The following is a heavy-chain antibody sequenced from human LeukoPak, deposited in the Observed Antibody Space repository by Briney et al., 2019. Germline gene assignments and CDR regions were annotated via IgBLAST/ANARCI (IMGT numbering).Heavy chain of an antibody. CDR2: ISGSGGST. Sequence: PGGSLRLSCAASGFTFSSYAMSWVRQAPGKGLGWVSAISGSGGSTYYADSVKGRFTISRDNSKNTLYLQMNSLRAEDTAVYYCARGTSGGYQPQADYYYYYYMDVWGKGTTVTISS. CDR1: GFTFSSYA. J-gene: IGHJ6*03. D-gene: IGHD3-22*01. CDR3: ARGTSGGYQPQADYYYYYYMDV. V-gene: IGHV3-23*01.